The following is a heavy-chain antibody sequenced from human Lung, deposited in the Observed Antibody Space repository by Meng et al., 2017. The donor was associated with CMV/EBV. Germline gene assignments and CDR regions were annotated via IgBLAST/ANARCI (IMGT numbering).Heavy chain of an antibody. CDR1: GFTFSTYS. CDR3: ARVRTYFDHSGYLDY. CDR2: ISSSSSTI. V-gene: IGHV3-48*04. Sequence: SXVGSGFTFSTYSMIWVRQAPGQGLELVSYISSSSSTIYYGDSAKGRFTISRDNARNSIYLQMNSLRPEDTAVYYCARVRTYFDHSGYLDYWGRGTXVTVSS. J-gene: IGHJ4*02. D-gene: IGHD3-22*01.